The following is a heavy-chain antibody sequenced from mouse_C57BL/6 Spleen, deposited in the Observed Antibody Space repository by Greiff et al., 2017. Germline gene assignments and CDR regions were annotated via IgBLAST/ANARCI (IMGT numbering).Heavy chain of an antibody. V-gene: IGHV1-52*01. CDR2: IDPSDSET. J-gene: IGHJ4*01. D-gene: IGHD1-1*01. CDR1: GYTFTSYW. CDR3: ARSITTVVDAMDY. Sequence: QVQLQQSGAELVRPGSSVKLSCKASGYTFTSYWMHWVKQRPIQGLEWIGNIDPSDSETHYNQKFKDKATLTVDKSSSTAYMQLSSLTSEDSAVYYCARSITTVVDAMDYWGQGTSVTVSS.